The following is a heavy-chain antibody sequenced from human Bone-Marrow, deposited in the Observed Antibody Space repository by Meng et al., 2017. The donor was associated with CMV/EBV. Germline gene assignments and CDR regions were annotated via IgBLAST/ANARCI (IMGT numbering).Heavy chain of an antibody. J-gene: IGHJ4*02. Sequence: ASVKVSCKASGYTFTGYYMHWVRQAPGQGLEWMGWINPNSGGTNYAQKFQGRVTMTRDTSISTAYMELSRLKSDDTAVYYCARIYYYDGSGYYPFDYWGQGTLVTVSS. D-gene: IGHD3-22*01. CDR2: INPNSGGT. CDR3: ARIYYYDGSGYYPFDY. CDR1: GYTFTGYY. V-gene: IGHV1-2*02.